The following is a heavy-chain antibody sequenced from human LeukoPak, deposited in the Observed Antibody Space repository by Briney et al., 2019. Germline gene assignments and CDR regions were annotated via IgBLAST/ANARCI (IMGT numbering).Heavy chain of an antibody. D-gene: IGHD3-22*01. CDR3: ASQFLLPFDY. J-gene: IGHJ4*02. CDR1: GDTFGSYA. Sequence: ASVKVSCKAPGDTFGSYAISWVRQAHGQGLEWMGRTIPILGIAKYAQKFQGRLTITADTSTSTAYMELTSLRSDDTAVYYCASQFLLPFDYWGRGTLVTVSS. CDR2: TIPILGIA. V-gene: IGHV1-69*04.